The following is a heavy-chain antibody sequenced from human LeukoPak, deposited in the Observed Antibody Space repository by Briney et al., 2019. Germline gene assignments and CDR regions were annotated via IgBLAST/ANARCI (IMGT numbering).Heavy chain of an antibody. V-gene: IGHV3-21*01. D-gene: IGHD3/OR15-3a*01. CDR2: ITSSARST. Sequence: PGGSLRLSWAPSASTLGTNSMKWVSQPAGKGREWVSSITSSARSTTYADSVKGRFTISRDNAKNSLYLQMNSLRAEDTAVYYCARGGVGLVIIPGWEYDYYGLDVWGQGTTVTVSS. CDR3: ARGGVGLVIIPGWEYDYYGLDV. CDR1: ASTLGTNS. J-gene: IGHJ6*02.